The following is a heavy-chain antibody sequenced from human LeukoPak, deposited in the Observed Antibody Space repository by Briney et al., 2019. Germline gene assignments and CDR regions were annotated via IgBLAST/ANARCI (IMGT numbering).Heavy chain of an antibody. CDR2: IGAGAEST. J-gene: IGHJ4*02. CDR3: AKDSGKYSDDY. D-gene: IGHD1-26*01. Sequence: GGSLRLSCDSSGFTFSNYAMSWFRQAPGKGLEWVSSIGAGAESTYYADSVKGRFTVSRGNSENTLYLQMNSLRADDTAIYYCAKDSGKYSDDYWGQGTLVTVS. V-gene: IGHV3-23*01. CDR1: GFTFSNYA.